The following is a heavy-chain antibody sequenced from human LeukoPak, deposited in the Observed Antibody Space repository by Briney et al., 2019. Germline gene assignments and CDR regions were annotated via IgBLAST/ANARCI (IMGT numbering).Heavy chain of an antibody. J-gene: IGHJ1*01. Sequence: GGSLRLSCAASGFTFRDSYMSWIRQAPGKGLEWLSYINSVSNIISYADSVKGRSTISRDNAKNSLYLQMHGLRAEDTAVYYCARAGGGNMDFQHWGQGTLVTVSS. CDR2: INSVSNII. CDR1: GFTFRDSY. D-gene: IGHD4-23*01. V-gene: IGHV3-11*04. CDR3: ARAGGGNMDFQH.